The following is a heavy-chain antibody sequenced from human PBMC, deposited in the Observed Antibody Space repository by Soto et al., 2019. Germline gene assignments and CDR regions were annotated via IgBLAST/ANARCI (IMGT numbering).Heavy chain of an antibody. CDR1: GFTFSSYW. CDR3: ARDAMITFGGVIYYYYMDV. J-gene: IGHJ6*03. V-gene: IGHV3-7*01. D-gene: IGHD3-16*01. Sequence: GGSLRLSCAASGFTFSSYWMSWVRQAPGKGLEWVANIKQDGSEKYYVDSVKGRFTISRDNAKNSLYLQMNSLRAEDTAVYYCARDAMITFGGVIYYYYMDVWGKGTTVTVSS. CDR2: IKQDGSEK.